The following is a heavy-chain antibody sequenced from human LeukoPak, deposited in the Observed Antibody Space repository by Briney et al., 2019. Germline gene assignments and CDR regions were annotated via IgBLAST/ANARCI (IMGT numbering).Heavy chain of an antibody. CDR2: INTNTGNP. CDR1: GYTFTGYY. CDR3: ARVGVEPLYYYYYMDV. Sequence: GASVKVSCKASGYTFTGYYMHWVRQAPGQGLEWMGWINTNTGNPTYAQGFTGRFVFSLDTSVSTAYLQISSLKAEDTAVYYCARVGVEPLYYYYYMDVWGKGTTVTVSS. D-gene: IGHD1-14*01. V-gene: IGHV7-4-1*02. J-gene: IGHJ6*03.